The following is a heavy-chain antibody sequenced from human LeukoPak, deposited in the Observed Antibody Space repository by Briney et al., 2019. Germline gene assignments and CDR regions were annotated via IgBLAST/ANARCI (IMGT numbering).Heavy chain of an antibody. V-gene: IGHV4-39*01. CDR1: GGSISSSSYY. Sequence: SETLSLTCTVSGGSISSSSYYWGWIRQPPGKGLEWIGSIYYSGSTYYNPSLKSRVTISVDTSKNQFSLKLSSVTAADTAVYYCARAEVGATVEYFQHWGQGTLVTVSS. D-gene: IGHD1-26*01. CDR2: IYYSGST. CDR3: ARAEVGATVEYFQH. J-gene: IGHJ1*01.